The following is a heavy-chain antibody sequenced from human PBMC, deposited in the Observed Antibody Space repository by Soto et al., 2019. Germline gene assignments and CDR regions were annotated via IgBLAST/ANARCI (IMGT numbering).Heavy chain of an antibody. D-gene: IGHD3-22*01. CDR2: TYYRSKWYN. CDR1: GDSVSSNSAA. V-gene: IGHV6-1*01. J-gene: IGHJ5*02. CDR3: AREDYYDSSVSSSWFDP. Sequence: PSQTLSLTCAISGDSVSSNSAAWNWIRQSPSRGLEWLGRTYYRSKWYNDYAVSVKSRITINPDTSKNQFSLQLNSVTPEDTAVYYCAREDYYDSSVSSSWFDPWGQGTLVTVSS.